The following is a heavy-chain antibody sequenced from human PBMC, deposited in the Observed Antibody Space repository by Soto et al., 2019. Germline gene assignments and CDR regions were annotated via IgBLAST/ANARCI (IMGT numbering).Heavy chain of an antibody. CDR3: ARVQDSSGFEIDL. CDR2: IIPIFGTA. J-gene: IGHJ2*01. CDR1: GGTFSSYA. D-gene: IGHD6-19*01. V-gene: IGHV1-69*12. Sequence: QVQLVQSGAEVKKPGSSVKVSCKASGGTFSSYAISWVRHAPGQGLEWMGGIIPIFGTANYAQKCQGRVTITADESTRTAYMELSSLRSEDTAVYYCARVQDSSGFEIDLWGRGTLVTVSS.